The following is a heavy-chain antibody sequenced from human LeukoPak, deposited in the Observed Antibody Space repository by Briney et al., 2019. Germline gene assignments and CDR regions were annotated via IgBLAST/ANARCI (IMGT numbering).Heavy chain of an antibody. Sequence: SETLSLTCTVSGYSISSGYYWGWIRQPPGKGLEWIGSIYHSGSTYYNPSLKSRVTISVDTSKNQFSLKLSSVTAADTAVYYCAREIRRPPPHYYYMDVWGKGTTVTVSS. J-gene: IGHJ6*03. D-gene: IGHD4-17*01. CDR3: AREIRRPPPHYYYMDV. V-gene: IGHV4-38-2*02. CDR1: GYSISSGYY. CDR2: IYHSGST.